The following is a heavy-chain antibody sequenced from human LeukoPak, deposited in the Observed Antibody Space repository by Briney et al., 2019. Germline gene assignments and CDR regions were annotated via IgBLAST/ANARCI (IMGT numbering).Heavy chain of an antibody. D-gene: IGHD1-26*01. CDR3: AADRGDYSGSYWTAFDI. J-gene: IGHJ3*02. V-gene: IGHV1-24*01. Sequence: ASVKVSCKVSEYTLPELSMHWVRPAPGKGLEWLGGFDPEDGEIIYAQKFQGRVTMSDDTSTDTAYMELGSLRSDDTAVYYCAADRGDYSGSYWTAFDIWGQGTMVTVSS. CDR2: FDPEDGEI. CDR1: EYTLPELS.